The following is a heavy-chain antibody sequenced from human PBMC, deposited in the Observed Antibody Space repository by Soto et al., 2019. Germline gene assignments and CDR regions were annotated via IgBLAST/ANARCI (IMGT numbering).Heavy chain of an antibody. CDR1: GDSVSSSSVT. CDR2: TYYRSKWYN. V-gene: IGHV6-1*01. J-gene: IGHJ5*01. CDR3: VRLIGNSWLDF. D-gene: IGHD1-26*01. Sequence: SQTLSLTCAISGDSVSSSSVTWNWIRQSPSRGLEWLGRTYYRSKWYNDYAESVKSRITINPDTSKKQFSLHLNSVTPEVSAVYYCVRLIGNSWLDFWGQGTLVTVSS.